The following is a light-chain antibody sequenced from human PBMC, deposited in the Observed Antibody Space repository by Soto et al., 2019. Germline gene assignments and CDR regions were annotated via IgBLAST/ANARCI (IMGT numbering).Light chain of an antibody. CDR1: QTISVS. CDR2: DAS. J-gene: IGKJ1*01. Sequence: IQMTQSPSTLSASVGDTVTITCRASQTISVSLAWYQQKPGKAPNLLIYDASTLQEGVPSRFSGSGSGTDFTLTVTSLQPDDFTTYFCQQYDKYSTFGQGTKVDVK. CDR3: QQYDKYST. V-gene: IGKV1-5*01.